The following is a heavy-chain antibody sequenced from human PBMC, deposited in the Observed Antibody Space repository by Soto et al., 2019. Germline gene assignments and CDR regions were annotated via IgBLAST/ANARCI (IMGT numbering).Heavy chain of an antibody. Sequence: SETLSLTCSVSGGSISTYFWTWIRQSPGKGLEWMGYVYYTGSTNYNPSLKSRVTISVDTSKNQFSLRLTSVSAADTAVYYCARVHSSGWSDYWGQGALVTVSS. V-gene: IGHV4-59*01. CDR3: ARVHSSGWSDY. D-gene: IGHD6-19*01. J-gene: IGHJ4*02. CDR1: GGSISTYF. CDR2: VYYTGST.